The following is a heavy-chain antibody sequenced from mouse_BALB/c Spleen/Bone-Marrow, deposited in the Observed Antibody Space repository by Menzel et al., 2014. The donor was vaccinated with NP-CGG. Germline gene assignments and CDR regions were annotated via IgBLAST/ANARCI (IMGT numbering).Heavy chain of an antibody. CDR3: ASYYYGRYFDV. CDR2: IDPANGNT. V-gene: IGHV14-3*02. J-gene: IGHJ1*01. D-gene: IGHD1-1*01. CDR1: GFNIKDTY. Sequence: EVQLVESGAELVKPGASVKLSCTASGFNIKDTYMHWVEQRPEQGLEWIGRIDPANGNTKYDPKFQGKATITADTSSNTAYLQLSSLTSEDTAVYYCASYYYGRYFDVWGAGTTVTVSS.